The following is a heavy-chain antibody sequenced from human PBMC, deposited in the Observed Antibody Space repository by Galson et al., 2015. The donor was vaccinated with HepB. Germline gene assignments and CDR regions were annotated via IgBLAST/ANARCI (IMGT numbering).Heavy chain of an antibody. CDR2: ISAYNGNT. CDR3: ASPTGEWELPEYYYGMDV. CDR1: GYTFTSYG. J-gene: IGHJ6*02. Sequence: SVKVSCKASGYTFTSYGISWVRQAPGQGLEWMGWISAYNGNTNYAQKLQGRVTITADESTSTAYMELSSLRSEDTAVYYCASPTGEWELPEYYYGMDVWGQGTTVTASS. D-gene: IGHD1-26*01. V-gene: IGHV1-18*04.